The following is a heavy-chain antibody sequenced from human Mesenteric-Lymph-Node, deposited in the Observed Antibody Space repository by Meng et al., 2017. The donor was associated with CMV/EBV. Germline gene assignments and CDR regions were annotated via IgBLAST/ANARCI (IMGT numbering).Heavy chain of an antibody. CDR2: ISYDGSNK. CDR1: GFPFSRSA. D-gene: IGHD6-19*01. V-gene: IGHV3-30-3*01. CDR3: ARPVDSSGWYRYFDY. Sequence: SGFPFSRSAMPWVRQAPGKGLEWVAVISYDGSNKYYADSVKGRFTISRDNSKNTLYLQMNSLRAEDTAVYYCARPVDSSGWYRYFDYWGQGTLVTVSS. J-gene: IGHJ4*02.